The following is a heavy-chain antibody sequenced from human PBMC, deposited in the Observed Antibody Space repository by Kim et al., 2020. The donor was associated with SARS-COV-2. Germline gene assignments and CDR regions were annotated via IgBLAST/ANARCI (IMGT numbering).Heavy chain of an antibody. CDR1: GFTFSSYG. V-gene: IGHV3-30*18. D-gene: IGHD3-9*01. CDR3: AKEGNYDILTGYFYYFDY. CDR2: ISYDGSNK. J-gene: IGHJ4*02. Sequence: RGSLRLSCAASGFTFSSYGMHWVRQAPGKGLEWVAVISYDGSNKYYADSVKGRFTISRDNSKNTLYLQMNSLRAEDTAVYYCAKEGNYDILTGYFYYFDYWGQGTLVTVSS.